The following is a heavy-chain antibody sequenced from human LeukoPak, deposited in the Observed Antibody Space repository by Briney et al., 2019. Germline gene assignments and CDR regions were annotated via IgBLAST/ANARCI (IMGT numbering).Heavy chain of an antibody. Sequence: GGSLRLSCAASGLTFSSYAMHWVRQAPGKGLEWVAVISYDGSNKYYADSVKGRFTISRENSKKMLYLQMSSLRAEDTAVSYCAKDQNTYCSGGSCYGSYWGQGTLVTVSS. V-gene: IGHV3-30*04. D-gene: IGHD2-15*01. CDR1: GLTFSSYA. CDR2: ISYDGSNK. J-gene: IGHJ4*02. CDR3: AKDQNTYCSGGSCYGSY.